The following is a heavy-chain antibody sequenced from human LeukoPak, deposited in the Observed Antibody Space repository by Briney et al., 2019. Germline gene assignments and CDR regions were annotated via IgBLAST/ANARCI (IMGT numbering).Heavy chain of an antibody. D-gene: IGHD1-26*01. V-gene: IGHV4-31*03. Sequence: SETLSLTCTVSGGSISSGGYYWSWIRQHLGKGLEWIGYIYYSGSTYYNPSLKSRVTISVDTSKNQFSLKLSSVTAADTAVYYCARTRIGVGALDVWGKGTTVTVSS. CDR2: IYYSGST. CDR1: GGSISSGGYY. J-gene: IGHJ6*04. CDR3: ARTRIGVGALDV.